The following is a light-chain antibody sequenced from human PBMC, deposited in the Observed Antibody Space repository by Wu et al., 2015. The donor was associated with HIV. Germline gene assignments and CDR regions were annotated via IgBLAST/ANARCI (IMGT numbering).Light chain of an antibody. Sequence: EIVMTQSPATLSVSPGERATLSCRASQSLSTSLAWYQQKFGQAPRLLIYGASTRATGIPARFSGSGSGTDFTLTINNMQSEDFAVYYCQQYNIWPYTFGQGTKL. V-gene: IGKV3-15*01. CDR2: GAS. CDR3: QQYNIWPYT. CDR1: QSLSTS. J-gene: IGKJ2*01.